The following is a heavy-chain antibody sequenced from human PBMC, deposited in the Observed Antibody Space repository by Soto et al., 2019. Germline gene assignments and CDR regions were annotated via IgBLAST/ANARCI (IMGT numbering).Heavy chain of an antibody. CDR2: INSDGRST. V-gene: IGHV3-74*01. CDR3: ARELGYCSGGTCYSRDYYMDV. Sequence: SCSASGVTFSSYRMHWVLQAPGKGLVWVSRINSDGRSTSYADSVKGRFTISRDNAKSTLYLQMNSLRAEDTAVYYCARELGYCSGGTCYSRDYYMDVWGKGTTVTVSS. D-gene: IGHD2-15*01. CDR1: GVTFSSYR. J-gene: IGHJ6*03.